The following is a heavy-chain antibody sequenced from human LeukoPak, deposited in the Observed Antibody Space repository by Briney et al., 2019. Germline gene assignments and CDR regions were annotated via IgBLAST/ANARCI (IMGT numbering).Heavy chain of an antibody. CDR1: GGSISSDDYS. D-gene: IGHD3-10*01. V-gene: IGHV4-30-4*01. J-gene: IGHJ4*02. CDR2: IHYSGST. Sequence: TSETLSLTCTVSGGSISSDDYSWSWLRQPPGKALEWIGYIHYSGSTNYNPSLKSRVTISTDTSKNQFSLRLSSVTAADTAVYYCARVWTKSYFGAGKHFDFWGQGALVTVSS. CDR3: ARVWTKSYFGAGKHFDF.